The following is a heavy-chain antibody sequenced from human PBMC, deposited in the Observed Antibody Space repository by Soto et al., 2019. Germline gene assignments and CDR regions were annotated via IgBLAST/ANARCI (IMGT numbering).Heavy chain of an antibody. J-gene: IGHJ4*02. CDR3: ARHRIEVVWRGFDF. V-gene: IGHV4-31*02. D-gene: IGHD3-10*01. CDR1: EGAISSGGYY. Sequence: SEPLALPWPVAEGAISSGGYYWGWVLERPGKGLEWIGYIYYSGSTFYNPSLKGRVVISFDTSKKQSSLQVTSVTAADTAVYFCARHRIEVVWRGFDFWGQRSPVTVSS. CDR2: IYYSGST.